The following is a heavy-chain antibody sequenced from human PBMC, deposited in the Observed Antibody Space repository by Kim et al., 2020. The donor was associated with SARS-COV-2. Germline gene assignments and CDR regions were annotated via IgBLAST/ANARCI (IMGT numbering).Heavy chain of an antibody. V-gene: IGHV3-15*01. J-gene: IGHJ3*02. CDR3: TTGALGYCSGGSCQDAFDI. CDR1: GFTFSNAW. D-gene: IGHD2-15*01. CDR2: IKSKTDGGTT. Sequence: GGSLRLSCAASGFTFSNAWMSWVRQAPGKGLEWVGRIKSKTDGGTTDYAAPVKGRFTISRDDSKNTLYLQMNNLKTEDTAVYYCTTGALGYCSGGSCQDAFDIWGQGTMVTVSS.